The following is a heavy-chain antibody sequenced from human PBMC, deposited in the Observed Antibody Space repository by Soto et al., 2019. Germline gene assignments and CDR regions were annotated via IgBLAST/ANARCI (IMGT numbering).Heavy chain of an antibody. CDR2: IYYSGST. CDR3: ARMVEIGWFDP. D-gene: IGHD2-15*01. CDR1: GGSISSSSYY. J-gene: IGHJ5*02. Sequence: SETLSLTCTVSGGSISSSSYYWGWIRQPPGKGLEWIGSIYYSGSTYYNPSLKSRVTISVDTSENQFSLKLSSVTAADTAVYYCARMVEIGWFDPWGQGTLVTVSS. V-gene: IGHV4-39*01.